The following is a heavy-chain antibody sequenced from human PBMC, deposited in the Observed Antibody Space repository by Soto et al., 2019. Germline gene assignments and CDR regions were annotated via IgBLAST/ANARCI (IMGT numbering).Heavy chain of an antibody. J-gene: IGHJ6*02. Sequence: SETLSLTCAVSGGSISSGGYSWSWIRQPPGKGLEWIGEIYHSGSTNYNPSLKSRVTISVDKSKNQFSLKLSSVTAADTAVYYCARGKYCISTSCYGATYYYYYGMDVWGQGTTVTVS. CDR3: ARGKYCISTSCYGATYYYYYGMDV. CDR2: IYHSGST. D-gene: IGHD2-2*01. CDR1: GGSISSGGYS. V-gene: IGHV4-30-2*01.